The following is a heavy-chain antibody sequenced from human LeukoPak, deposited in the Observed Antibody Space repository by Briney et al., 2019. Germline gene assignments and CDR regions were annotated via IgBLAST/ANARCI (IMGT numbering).Heavy chain of an antibody. V-gene: IGHV1-69*06. Sequence: GASVKVSCKASGGTFSSYAISWVRQAPGQGLEWMGGIIPIFGTANYAQKFQGRVTITADKSTSTAYMELSSLRSEDTAVYYCAREELVVVPAASFGFDPWGQGTLVTVSS. D-gene: IGHD2-2*01. J-gene: IGHJ5*02. CDR3: AREELVVVPAASFGFDP. CDR1: GGTFSSYA. CDR2: IIPIFGTA.